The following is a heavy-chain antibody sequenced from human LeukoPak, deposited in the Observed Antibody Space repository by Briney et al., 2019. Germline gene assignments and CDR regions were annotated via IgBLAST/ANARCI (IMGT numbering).Heavy chain of an antibody. D-gene: IGHD3-22*01. V-gene: IGHV4-34*01. Sequence: KSSETLSLTCAVYGESFSGYYWSWIRQPPGKGLEWIGEINHSGSTNYNPSLKSRVTISVDTSKNQFSLKVSSVTAADTAVYYCASRSWSSGYYYYYMDVWGKGTPVTISS. J-gene: IGHJ6*03. CDR2: INHSGST. CDR1: GESFSGYY. CDR3: ASRSWSSGYYYYYMDV.